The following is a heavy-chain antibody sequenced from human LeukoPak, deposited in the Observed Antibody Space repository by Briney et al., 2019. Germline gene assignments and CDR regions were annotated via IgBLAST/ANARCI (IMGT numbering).Heavy chain of an antibody. CDR3: ARDPYSGYDSRVIDH. CDR2: ISYDGSNE. J-gene: IGHJ4*02. Sequence: PGRSLRLSCAASGFTFNYYSMHWVRQAPGKGLEWVAGISYDGSNEYHADAMKGRFTISRDNSKNTLYLQMSSLRAEDTAVYYCARDPYSGYDSRVIDHWGQGNLVTVSS. V-gene: IGHV3-30*04. CDR1: GFTFNYYS. D-gene: IGHD5-12*01.